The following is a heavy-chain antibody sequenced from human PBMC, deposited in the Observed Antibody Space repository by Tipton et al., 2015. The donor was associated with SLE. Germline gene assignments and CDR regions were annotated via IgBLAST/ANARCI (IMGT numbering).Heavy chain of an antibody. CDR2: INHSGST. CDR3: ARDQDGDYLYFQH. J-gene: IGHJ1*01. D-gene: IGHD4-17*01. V-gene: IGHV4-34*01. Sequence: TLSLTCAVYGGSFSSYYWSWIRQSPGKGLEWIGEINHSGSTNYNPSLKSRVTISVDTSKNQFSLRLSSVTAADTAVYYCARDQDGDYLYFQHWGQGTLVTVSS. CDR1: GGSFSSYY.